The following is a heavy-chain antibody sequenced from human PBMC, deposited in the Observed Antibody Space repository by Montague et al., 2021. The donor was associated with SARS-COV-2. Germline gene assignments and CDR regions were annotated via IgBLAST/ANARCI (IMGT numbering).Heavy chain of an antibody. J-gene: IGHJ6*02. CDR1: GYSISDGYY. Sequence: SETLSLTCTVSGYSISDGYYWVWIRQPPGKGLEWIGNIFRSGTTYYNPSLERRSTMSVDTSKNQFSLKLSSVTAADTAVYYCAREHWENYYDFWSGTNLASDYPYYGMDVWGQGTTVTVSS. V-gene: IGHV4-38-2*02. CDR3: AREHWENYYDFWSGTNLASDYPYYGMDV. CDR2: IFRSGTT. D-gene: IGHD3-3*01.